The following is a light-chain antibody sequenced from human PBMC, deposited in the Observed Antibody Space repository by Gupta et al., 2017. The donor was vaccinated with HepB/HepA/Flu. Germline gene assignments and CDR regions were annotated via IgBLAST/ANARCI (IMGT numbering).Light chain of an antibody. CDR2: LGS. V-gene: IGKV2-28*01. CDR3: MQALQTPNT. J-gene: IGKJ5*01. CDR1: QSLLHSNGYNY. Sequence: DIVMTQSPLFLPVTPGEPASISCRSSQSLLHSNGYNYLDWYLQKPGQSPQLLIYLGSNRASGVPDRFSGSGSGTDFTLKISRVEAEDVGVYYCMQALQTPNTFGQGTQLEIK.